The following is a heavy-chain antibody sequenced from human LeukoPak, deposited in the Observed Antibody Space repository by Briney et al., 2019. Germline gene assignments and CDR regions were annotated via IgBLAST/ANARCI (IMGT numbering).Heavy chain of an antibody. D-gene: IGHD3-22*01. CDR1: GFTFSSYA. V-gene: IGHV3-23*01. J-gene: IGHJ3*02. CDR3: AKGQGNYYDSSGYAFDI. CDR2: ISGSGGST. Sequence: GGSLRLSCAASGFTFSSYAMSWVRQAPGKGLEWVSAISGSGGSTYYADSVKGRFTISRDNSKNTLYLQMNSLRAEDTAVYYCAKGQGNYYDSSGYAFDIWGQGTMVTVSS.